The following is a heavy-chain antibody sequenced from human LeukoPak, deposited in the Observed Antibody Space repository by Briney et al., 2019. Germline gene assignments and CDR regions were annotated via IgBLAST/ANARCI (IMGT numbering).Heavy chain of an antibody. Sequence: SQTPSLTCTVSGGSISSGGYYWSWIRQPPGKGLEWIGYIYHSGSTYYNPSLKSRVTISVDRSKNQFSLKLSSVTAADTAVYYCARGQDYYDFWSGHSPYYYYMDVWGKGTTVTVSS. CDR1: GGSISSGGYY. CDR3: ARGQDYYDFWSGHSPYYYYMDV. V-gene: IGHV4-30-2*01. CDR2: IYHSGST. J-gene: IGHJ6*03. D-gene: IGHD3-3*01.